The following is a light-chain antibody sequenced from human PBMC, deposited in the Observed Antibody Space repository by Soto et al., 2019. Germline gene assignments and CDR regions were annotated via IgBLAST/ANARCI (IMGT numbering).Light chain of an antibody. Sequence: EIVLTQSPATLSLSPGERATLSCRTSQSVSSYFAWYQQKPGRAPRLLIYDASNRATGIPARFIGGGSGTDFTLTISSLEPEDFAVYYCQQRSNWPITFGKGTRLEIK. CDR2: DAS. CDR1: QSVSSY. J-gene: IGKJ5*01. V-gene: IGKV3-11*01. CDR3: QQRSNWPIT.